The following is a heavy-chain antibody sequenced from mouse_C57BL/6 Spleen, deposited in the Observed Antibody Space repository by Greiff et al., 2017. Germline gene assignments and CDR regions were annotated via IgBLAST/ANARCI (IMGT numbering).Heavy chain of an antibody. CDR1: GYTFTSYG. V-gene: IGHV1-81*01. Sequence: VKLVESGAELARPGASVKLSCKASGYTFTSYGISWVKQRTGQGLEWIGEIYPRSGNTYYNEKFKGKATLTADKSSSTAYMELRSLTSEDSAVYFCARSSGSSYGYFDYWGQGTTLTVSS. CDR2: IYPRSGNT. D-gene: IGHD1-1*01. J-gene: IGHJ2*01. CDR3: ARSSGSSYGYFDY.